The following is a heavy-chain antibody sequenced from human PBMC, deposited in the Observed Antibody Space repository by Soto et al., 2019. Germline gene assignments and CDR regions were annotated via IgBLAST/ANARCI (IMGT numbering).Heavy chain of an antibody. J-gene: IGHJ5*02. CDR3: ARLSITANGGWFDP. CDR1: GGSINSGNYY. Sequence: QVQLQESGPGLVKPSQTLSLTCTVSGGSINSGNYYWNWIRQHPGKGLEWIAYISYSGSTSYNPSLESRVTISVDTSKNQFSLKLSSVTAADTAVYYCARLSITANGGWFDPWGQGTLVTVSS. V-gene: IGHV4-31*03. D-gene: IGHD6-6*01. CDR2: ISYSGST.